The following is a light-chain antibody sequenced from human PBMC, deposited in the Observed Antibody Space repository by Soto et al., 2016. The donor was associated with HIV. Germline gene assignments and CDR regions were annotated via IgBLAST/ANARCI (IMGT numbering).Light chain of an antibody. CDR3: NCRDTSGNHLAV. CDR2: DKN. CDR1: SLRSYY. V-gene: IGLV3-19*01. Sequence: SSELTQDPAVSVALGQTIRITCQGDSLRSYYANWYQQKPGQAPLLLIYDKNSRPSGIPDRFSGSSSGNAASLTITGAQAEDEADYYCNCRDTSGNHLAVFGGGTKLTVL. J-gene: IGLJ2*01.